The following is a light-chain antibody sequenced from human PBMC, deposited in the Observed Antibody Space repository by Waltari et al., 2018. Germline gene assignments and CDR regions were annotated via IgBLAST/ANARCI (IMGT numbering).Light chain of an antibody. J-gene: IGKJ4*01. CDR3: MQGTHWPLT. V-gene: IGKV2-30*02. CDR2: KVS. CDR1: QSLVHRDGNTY. Sequence: DVVLTQSPLSLPVTLGPPASISCKSSQSLVHRDGNTYLAWFHQRPGQSPRRLIYKVSNRESGVPDRFSASGSGTDFTLKISRVEAEDVGVYYCMQGTHWPLTFGGGTKVEMK.